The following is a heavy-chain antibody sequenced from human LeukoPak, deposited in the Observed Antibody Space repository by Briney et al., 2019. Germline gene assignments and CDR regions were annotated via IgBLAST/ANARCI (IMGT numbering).Heavy chain of an antibody. CDR3: AREVRRGSDYFDY. CDR1: GFTFSSYG. Sequence: GSLRLSCAASGFTFSSYGMNWVRLAPGKGLEWVAWISTTSATIYYADSVKGRFTISRDNAKNSLYLQMNSLSGEDTAVYYCAREVRRGSDYFDYWGQGTLVTVSS. J-gene: IGHJ4*02. D-gene: IGHD6-19*01. CDR2: ISTTSATI. V-gene: IGHV3-48*01.